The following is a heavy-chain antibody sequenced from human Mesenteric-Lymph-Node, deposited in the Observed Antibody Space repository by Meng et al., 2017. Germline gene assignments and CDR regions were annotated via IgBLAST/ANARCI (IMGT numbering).Heavy chain of an antibody. Sequence: VPLQPSRPPLSKPPQSLSPTSPIAEYSVSSSWAPWNCIRQSPSTGLEWLGRTYYRSKWYNCYAVSVKSRITINPDTSKNQFSLQLNSVTPEDTAMYYCARSGSSGWIDFWGQGTLVTVSS. J-gene: IGHJ4*02. D-gene: IGHD6-19*01. CDR3: ARSGSSGWIDF. V-gene: IGHV6-1*01. CDR1: EYSVSSSWAP. CDR2: TYYRSKWYN.